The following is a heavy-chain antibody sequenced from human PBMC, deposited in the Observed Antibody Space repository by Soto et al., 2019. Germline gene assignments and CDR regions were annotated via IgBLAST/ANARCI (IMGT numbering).Heavy chain of an antibody. Sequence: PGGSLRLSCGASGFMFSRYSMTWVRQAPGKGLEWVANIKQDGSDKYYVDSVEGRFTISRDNAKNSLYLQMNSLRAEDTALYYCASGHSSGWYDYWGQGTLVTVSS. CDR1: GFMFSRYS. CDR2: IKQDGSDK. V-gene: IGHV3-7*03. J-gene: IGHJ4*02. CDR3: ASGHSSGWYDY. D-gene: IGHD6-19*01.